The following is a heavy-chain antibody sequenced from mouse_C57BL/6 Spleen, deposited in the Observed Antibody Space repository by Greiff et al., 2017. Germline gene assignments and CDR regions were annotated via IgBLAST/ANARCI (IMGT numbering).Heavy chain of an antibody. CDR2: IHPNSGST. CDR1: GYTFTSYW. V-gene: IGHV1-64*01. CDR3: ARRAYGSSSYYFDY. Sequence: VQLQQSGAELVKPGASVKLSCKASGYTFTSYWMHWVKQRPGQGLEWIGMIHPNSGSTNYNEKFKSKATLTVDKSSSTAYMQLSSLTSEDSAVYYCARRAYGSSSYYFDYWGQGTTLTVSS. D-gene: IGHD1-1*01. J-gene: IGHJ2*01.